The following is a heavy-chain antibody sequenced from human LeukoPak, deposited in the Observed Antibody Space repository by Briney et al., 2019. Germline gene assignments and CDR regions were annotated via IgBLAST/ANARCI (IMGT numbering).Heavy chain of an antibody. V-gene: IGHV3-48*02. Sequence: GGSLRLSCAASGFTFSSYSMSWVRQAPGKGLEWVSYISSSSSTIYYADSVKGRFTISRDNAKNSLYLQMNSLRDEDTAVYYCAMDSSSWAYYYYYMDVWGKGTTVTVSS. CDR2: ISSSSSTI. J-gene: IGHJ6*03. D-gene: IGHD6-13*01. CDR1: GFTFSSYS. CDR3: AMDSSSWAYYYYYMDV.